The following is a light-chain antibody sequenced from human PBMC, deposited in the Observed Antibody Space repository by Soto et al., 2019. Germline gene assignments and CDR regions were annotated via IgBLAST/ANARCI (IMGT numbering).Light chain of an antibody. CDR3: QHYNSYSEA. V-gene: IGKV1-8*01. Sequence: AIRMTQSPSSLSASTGDRVTITCRASQGISSYLVWYQQKPGKTPKLLIYGASTLQSGVPSRFTGSGSGTNFTLTISCLQSEDFATYYCQHYNSYSEAFGQGTKVDIK. J-gene: IGKJ1*01. CDR1: QGISSY. CDR2: GAS.